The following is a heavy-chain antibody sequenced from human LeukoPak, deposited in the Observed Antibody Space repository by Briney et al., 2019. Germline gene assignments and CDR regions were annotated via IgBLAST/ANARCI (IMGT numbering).Heavy chain of an antibody. CDR3: AKDFYGSGSYPDY. D-gene: IGHD3-10*01. J-gene: IGHJ4*02. CDR2: IYYSGST. Sequence: SETLSLTCTVSGGSISSSSYYWGWIRQPPGKGLEWIGSIYYSGSTYYNPSLKSRVTISVDTSKNQFSLKLSSVTAADTAVYYCAKDFYGSGSYPDYWGQGTLVTVSS. V-gene: IGHV4-39*02. CDR1: GGSISSSSYY.